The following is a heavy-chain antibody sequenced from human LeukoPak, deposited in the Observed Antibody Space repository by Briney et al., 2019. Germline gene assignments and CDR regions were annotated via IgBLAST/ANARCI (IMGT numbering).Heavy chain of an antibody. CDR2: IYYSGST. CDR1: GGSISSGDYY. CDR3: ARDRTVAVDTGFYYYGMDV. D-gene: IGHD1-1*01. V-gene: IGHV4-61*08. Sequence: SETLSLTCTVSGGSISSGDYYWSWIRQPPGKGLGWIGYIYYSGSTNYNPSLKSRVTISVDTSKNQFSLKLLSVTAADTAVYYCARDRTVAVDTGFYYYGMDVWGKGTTVTVSS. J-gene: IGHJ6*04.